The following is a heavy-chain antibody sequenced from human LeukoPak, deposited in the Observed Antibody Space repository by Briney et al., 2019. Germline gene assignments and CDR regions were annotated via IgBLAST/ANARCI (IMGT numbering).Heavy chain of an antibody. V-gene: IGHV4-39*01. J-gene: IGHJ5*02. Sequence: SETLSLTCTVSGGSISSSSYYWGWIRQPPGKGLEWIGSIYYSGSTYYNPSLKSRVTISVDTSKNQFSLKLSSVTAADTAVYYCARRKVHGWFDPWGQGTLVTVSS. CDR3: ARRKVHGWFDP. CDR2: IYYSGST. CDR1: GGSISSSSYY.